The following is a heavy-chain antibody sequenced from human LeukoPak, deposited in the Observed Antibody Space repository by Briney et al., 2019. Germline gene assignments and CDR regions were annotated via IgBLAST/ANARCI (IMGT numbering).Heavy chain of an antibody. CDR2: INHSGST. CDR1: GGSFSGYY. D-gene: IGHD3-9*01. CDR3: ARAMQVLTAYTPLKY. Sequence: SETLSLTCAVYGGSFSGYYWSWIRQPPGKGLEWIGEINHSGSTNYNPSLKSRVTISVDTSKNQFSLKLSSVTAADTAVYYCARAMQVLTAYTPLKYWGQGTLVIVSS. J-gene: IGHJ4*02. V-gene: IGHV4-34*01.